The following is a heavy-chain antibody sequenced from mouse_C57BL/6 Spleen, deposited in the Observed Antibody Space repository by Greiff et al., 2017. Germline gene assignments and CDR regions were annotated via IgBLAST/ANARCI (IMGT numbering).Heavy chain of an antibody. J-gene: IGHJ4*01. CDR3: TAPYDDGRDGGPYYAMDY. D-gene: IGHD2-4*01. V-gene: IGHV6-3*01. CDR1: GFTFSNYW. Sequence: VKLVESGGGLVQPGGSMKLSCVASGFTFSNYWMNWVRQSPEKGLEWVAQIRLKSDNYATHYAESVKGRFTISRDDSKSSVYLQMNNLRAEDTGIYYCTAPYDDGRDGGPYYAMDYWGQGTSVTVSS. CDR2: IRLKSDNYAT.